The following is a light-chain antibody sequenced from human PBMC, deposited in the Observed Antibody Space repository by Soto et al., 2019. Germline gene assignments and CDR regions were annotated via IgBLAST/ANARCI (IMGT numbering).Light chain of an antibody. V-gene: IGKV1-39*01. CDR3: QQSTDWPT. Sequence: DIQMTNSPSSLSPPVGDRFTITCRASQSSSSYLNWYQQKPGKAPKLLIYAASSLQSGVPARFSGSGSGTDFTLTISTLEAEDVAVYYCQQSTDWPTFGQGTKVDIK. CDR1: QSSSSY. CDR2: AAS. J-gene: IGKJ1*01.